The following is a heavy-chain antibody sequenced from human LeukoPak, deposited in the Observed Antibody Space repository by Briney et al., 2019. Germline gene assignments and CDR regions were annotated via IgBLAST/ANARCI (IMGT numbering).Heavy chain of an antibody. D-gene: IGHD6-13*01. CDR2: ISEDGSNK. J-gene: IGHJ4*02. CDR3: AKDRETTASGTFDY. V-gene: IGHV3-30*18. CDR1: GFTVSSNY. Sequence: GGSLRLSCAASGFTVSSNYMSWVRQAPGKGLEWVAVISEDGSNKYYEDSVKGRFTISRDNSNNTLYLQMNSLRAEDTAAYYCAKDRETTASGTFDYWGQGTLVTVSS.